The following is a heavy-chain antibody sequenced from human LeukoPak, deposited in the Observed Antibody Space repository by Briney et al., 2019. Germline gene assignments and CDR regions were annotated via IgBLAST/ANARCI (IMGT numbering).Heavy chain of an antibody. V-gene: IGHV1-18*01. Sequence: ASVTVSFTASGYTFTIYGISWVRQAPGQGLEWMGWISAYNGNTNYAQKLQGRVTMTTDTSTSTAYMELRSLRSDDTAVYYCARDLVRDYDILTGTYYYYGMDVWGQGTTVTVSS. CDR2: ISAYNGNT. CDR3: ARDLVRDYDILTGTYYYYGMDV. D-gene: IGHD3-9*01. J-gene: IGHJ6*02. CDR1: GYTFTIYG.